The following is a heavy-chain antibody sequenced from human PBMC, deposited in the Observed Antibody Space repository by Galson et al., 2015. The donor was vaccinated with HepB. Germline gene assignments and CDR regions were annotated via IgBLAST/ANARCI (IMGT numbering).Heavy chain of an antibody. CDR1: GFKFSDHY. D-gene: IGHD5-24*01. V-gene: IGHV3-72*01. Sequence: SLRLSCAASGFKFSDHYMDWVRQAPGKGLEWVGRSGNKANSHTADYAASAKGRFTISRDDSKTLLSLQMSSLKTEDTAVYYGARAGRDGYDLWEWGQGTLVTVSS. CDR3: ARAGRDGYDLWE. J-gene: IGHJ4*02. CDR2: SGNKANSHTA.